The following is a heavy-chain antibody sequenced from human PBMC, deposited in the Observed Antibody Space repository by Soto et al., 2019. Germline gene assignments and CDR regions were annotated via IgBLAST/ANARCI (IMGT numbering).Heavy chain of an antibody. V-gene: IGHV1-69*02. CDR1: GGTFSSYT. D-gene: IGHD1-26*01. CDR2: IIPILGIA. J-gene: IGHJ2*01. CDR3: ARGSYGEAYWYFDL. Sequence: QVQLVQSGAEVKKPGSSVKVSCKASGGTFSSYTISWVRQAPGQGLEWMGRIIPILGIANYAQKFQGRVTITADKSTSTAYMELSSLRSEDTAEYYCARGSYGEAYWYFDLWGRGTLVTVSS.